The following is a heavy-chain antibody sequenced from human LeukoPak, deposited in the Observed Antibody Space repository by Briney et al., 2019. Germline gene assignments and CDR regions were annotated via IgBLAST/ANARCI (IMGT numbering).Heavy chain of an antibody. CDR2: ISSSSSYT. CDR3: AREISAPPLEQENWFDP. CDR1: GFTFSDYY. Sequence: GGSLRLSWAASGFTFSDYYMSWIRQAPGKGLEWVSYISSSSSYTNYADSVKGRFTISRDNAKNSLYLQMNSLRAEDTAVYYCAREISAPPLEQENWFDPWGQGTLVTVSS. J-gene: IGHJ5*02. D-gene: IGHD1/OR15-1a*01. V-gene: IGHV3-11*06.